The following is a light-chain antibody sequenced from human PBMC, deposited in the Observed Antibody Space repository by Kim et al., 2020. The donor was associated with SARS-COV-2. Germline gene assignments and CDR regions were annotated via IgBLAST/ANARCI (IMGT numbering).Light chain of an antibody. CDR2: DVS. CDR1: NSDVGAYNY. CDR3: SAYANSRTGV. J-gene: IGLJ3*02. V-gene: IGLV2-14*03. Sequence: QSALTQPASVSGSLGQSITISCTGTNSDVGAYNYVSWYQQHPGKAPKLMIFDVSNRPSGVSNRFSVSKSGNTASLTISGLQAEDEADYYCSAYANSRTGVFGGGTKVPS.